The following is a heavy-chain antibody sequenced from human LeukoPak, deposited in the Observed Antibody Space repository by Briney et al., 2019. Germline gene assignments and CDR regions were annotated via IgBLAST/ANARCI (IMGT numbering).Heavy chain of an antibody. D-gene: IGHD2-15*01. Sequence: ASVKVSCKASGFTFTSSAVQWVRQARGQRLEWIGWIVVGSGNTNYAQKFQERVTITRDMSTSTAYMELSSLRSEDTAVYYCAKQLGYCGDGSCYFPYWGQGTLVTVSS. CDR2: IVVGSGNT. J-gene: IGHJ4*02. CDR3: AKQLGYCGDGSCYFPY. CDR1: GFTFTSSA. V-gene: IGHV1-58*01.